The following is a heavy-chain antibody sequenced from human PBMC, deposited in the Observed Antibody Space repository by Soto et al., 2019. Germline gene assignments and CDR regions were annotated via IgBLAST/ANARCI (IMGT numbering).Heavy chain of an antibody. CDR2: INHSGST. V-gene: IGHV4-34*01. CDR3: ATAGMIEAFDI. CDR1: GGSFSGYY. J-gene: IGHJ3*02. D-gene: IGHD3-22*01. Sequence: QVQLQQWGAGLLKPSETLSLTCAVYGGSFSGYYWSWIRQPPGKGLEWIGEINHSGSTNYNPSLKSRVTISADTSKNQFSLKLSSVTAADTAVYYCATAGMIEAFDIWGQGTMVTVSS.